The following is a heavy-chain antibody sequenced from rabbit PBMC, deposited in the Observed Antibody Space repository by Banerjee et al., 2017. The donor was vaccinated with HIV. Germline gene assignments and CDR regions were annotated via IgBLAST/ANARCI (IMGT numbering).Heavy chain of an antibody. V-gene: IGHV1S40*01. CDR2: IYGDNSGST. D-gene: IGHD2-1*01. CDR3: VRNDDYGAYYFNL. CDR1: GFSFSSSYY. J-gene: IGHJ4*01. Sequence: QSLEESGGDLVKPGASLTLTCTASGFSFSSSYYMCWVRQAPGKGLEWIACIYGDNSGSTDYASWAKGRFTISKTSSTTVTLQMTSLTAADTATYFCVRNDDYGAYYFNLWGQGTLVTVS.